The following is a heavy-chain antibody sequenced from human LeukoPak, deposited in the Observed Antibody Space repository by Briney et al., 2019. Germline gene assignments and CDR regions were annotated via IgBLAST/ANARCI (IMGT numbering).Heavy chain of an antibody. D-gene: IGHD3-22*01. V-gene: IGHV1-2*02. Sequence: ASVKVSCKASGYTFTGYYMHWVRQAPGQGLEWMGWINPNSGGTNYAQKFQGRVTMTRDTSISTAYMELSRLRSDDTAVYYCARENRYYYDNSGYYYVDWGQGTLVTVSS. J-gene: IGHJ4*02. CDR3: ARENRYYYDNSGYYYVD. CDR2: INPNSGGT. CDR1: GYTFTGYY.